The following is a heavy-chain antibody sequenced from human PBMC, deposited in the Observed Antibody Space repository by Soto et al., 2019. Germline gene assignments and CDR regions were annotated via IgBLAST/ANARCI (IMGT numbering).Heavy chain of an antibody. V-gene: IGHV4-4*02. CDR1: GGSISSSNW. CDR2: IYHSGST. CDR3: ARRRDYYDSSGYYFNWFDP. Sequence: PSETLSLTCAVSGGSISSSNWWSWVRQPPGKGLEWIGEIYHSGSTNYNPSLKSRVTISVDKSKNQFSLKLSSVTAADTAVYYCARRRDYYDSSGYYFNWFDPWGQGTLVTVS. D-gene: IGHD3-22*01. J-gene: IGHJ5*02.